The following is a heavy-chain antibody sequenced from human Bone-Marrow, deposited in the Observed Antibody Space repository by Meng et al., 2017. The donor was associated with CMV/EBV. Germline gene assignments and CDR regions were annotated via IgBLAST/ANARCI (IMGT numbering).Heavy chain of an antibody. D-gene: IGHD3-16*01. CDR1: GYTFTGYY. CDR2: INANGGNT. V-gene: IGHV1-2*02. CDR3: ARGLGRKALKDAFDF. J-gene: IGHJ3*01. Sequence: ASVKVSCKTSGYTFTGYYIHWVRQDPGQGLEWMGWINANGGNTNYAQKFQGRVTMTRDKSINTAYMELSNLRSNDTAVCFCARGLGRKALKDAFDFWGRGTVVTVSS.